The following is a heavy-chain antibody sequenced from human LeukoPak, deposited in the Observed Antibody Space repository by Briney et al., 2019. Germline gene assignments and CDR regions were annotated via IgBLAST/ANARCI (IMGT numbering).Heavy chain of an antibody. CDR3: AKGPQSSAQYHFDY. J-gene: IGHJ4*02. V-gene: IGHV3-23*01. D-gene: IGHD3-22*01. CDR2: IRGSGDNT. Sequence: PGGSLRLSCAVSGLTFSSYAMTWVRQAPGKGLERVSTIRGSGDNTYHADSVKGRLTISRDNSKSTLYLHMNSLRAEDTAVYYCAKGPQSSAQYHFDYWGQGTLVTVSS. CDR1: GLTFSSYA.